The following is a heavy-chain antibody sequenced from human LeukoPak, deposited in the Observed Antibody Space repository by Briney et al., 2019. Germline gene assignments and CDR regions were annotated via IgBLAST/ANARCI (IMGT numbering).Heavy chain of an antibody. CDR2: ISSSSSYI. CDR1: GFTFSSYS. CDR3: ARKPYDFWSGYYIMFYDY. J-gene: IGHJ4*02. Sequence: GGSLRLSCAASGFTFSSYSMNWVRQAPGKGLEWVSSISSSSSYIYYADSVKGRFTISRDNAKNSLYLQMNSLRAEDTAVYYCARKPYDFWSGYYIMFYDYWGQGTLVTVSS. V-gene: IGHV3-21*01. D-gene: IGHD3-3*01.